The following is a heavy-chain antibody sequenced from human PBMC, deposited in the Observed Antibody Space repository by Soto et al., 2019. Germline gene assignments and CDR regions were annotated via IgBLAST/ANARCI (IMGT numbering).Heavy chain of an antibody. J-gene: IGHJ4*01. V-gene: IGHV3-7*01. CDR1: GFTFSGYW. CDR2: IMKDGGEK. Sequence: GGPLRLSCAASGFTFSGYWRGWVRQAPGKGLEWVASIMKDGGEKKYVDSVRGRFTISRDNVQNSLFLQMDSLRVEETAVHYCARDRDYHKAHYWGQGTLVTVSS. D-gene: IGHD3-9*01. CDR3: ARDRDYHKAHY.